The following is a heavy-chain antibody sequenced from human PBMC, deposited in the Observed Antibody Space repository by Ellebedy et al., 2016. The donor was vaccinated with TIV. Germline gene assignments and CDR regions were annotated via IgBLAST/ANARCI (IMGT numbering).Heavy chain of an antibody. J-gene: IGHJ3*02. V-gene: IGHV3-7*01. D-gene: IGHD3-22*01. CDR3: ARATKSGYYYEDAFDI. Sequence: GESLKISCAASGFMFSNYWMSWVRQAPGKGLEWVANIQRDGGEKNYVDSVKGRFTISRDNARNSLYLQMNSLRTEDTALYYCARATKSGYYYEDAFDIWGQGTMVNVSS. CDR1: GFMFSNYW. CDR2: IQRDGGEK.